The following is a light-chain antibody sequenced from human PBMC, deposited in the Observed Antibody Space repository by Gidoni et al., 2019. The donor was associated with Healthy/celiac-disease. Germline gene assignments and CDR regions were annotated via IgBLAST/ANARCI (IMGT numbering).Light chain of an antibody. CDR1: QSVSSSY. CDR3: QQYGSGT. V-gene: IGKV3-20*01. CDR2: GAS. Sequence: LSPGERATLSCRASQSVSSSYLAWYQQKPGQATRLLIYGASSRATGIPDFTLTISRLEPEDFAVYYCQQYGSGTFGQGTRLEIK. J-gene: IGKJ5*01.